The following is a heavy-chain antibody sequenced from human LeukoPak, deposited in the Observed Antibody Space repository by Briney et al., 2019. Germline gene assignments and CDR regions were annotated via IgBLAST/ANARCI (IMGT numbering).Heavy chain of an antibody. CDR1: GYTFTTYY. D-gene: IGHD3-22*01. CDR3: ARGELFYDSSCYYTGDI. V-gene: IGHV1-46*01. Sequence: ASVKASCKASGYTFTTYYMHWVRQAPGQGLEWMGVINPSGGGTTYSQNFQGRVTMTRDTSTSTVYMELSSLRSEDTAVYYCARGELFYDSSCYYTGDIWGQGTMVTVSS. J-gene: IGHJ3*02. CDR2: INPSGGGT.